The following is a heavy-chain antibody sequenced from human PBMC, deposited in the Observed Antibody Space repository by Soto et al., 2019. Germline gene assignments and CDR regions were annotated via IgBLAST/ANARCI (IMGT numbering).Heavy chain of an antibody. CDR1: GYTFTSYG. CDR2: ISAYNGNT. V-gene: IGHV1-18*01. Sequence: QVPLVQSGAEVKKPGASVKVSCKASGYTFTSYGISWVRQAPGQGLEWMGWISAYNGNTNYAQKLQGRVTMTTDTSTSTVYMELRSLRSDDTAVYYCARDAMPSYYYYGMDVWGQGTTVTVSS. CDR3: ARDAMPSYYYYGMDV. D-gene: IGHD2-2*01. J-gene: IGHJ6*02.